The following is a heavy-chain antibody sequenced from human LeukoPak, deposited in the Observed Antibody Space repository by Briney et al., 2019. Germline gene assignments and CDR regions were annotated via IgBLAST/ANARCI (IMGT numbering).Heavy chain of an antibody. V-gene: IGHV1-69*06. CDR2: IIPIFDTA. CDR1: GGTFSSYA. Sequence: GASVKVSCKASGGTFSSYAINWVRQAPGQGLEWMGGIIPIFDTANYAQKFQGRVTITADKSTSTAYMELSSLRSEDTAVYYCARCGVATTPPYYYYYMDVWGKGTTVTISS. CDR3: ARCGVATTPPYYYYYMDV. D-gene: IGHD5-12*01. J-gene: IGHJ6*03.